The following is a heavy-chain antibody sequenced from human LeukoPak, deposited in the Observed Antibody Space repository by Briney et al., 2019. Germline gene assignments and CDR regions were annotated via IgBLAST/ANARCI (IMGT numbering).Heavy chain of an antibody. D-gene: IGHD2-2*01. CDR1: GFTVSSNY. CDR2: IYSGGST. V-gene: IGHV3-66*01. CDR3: ARVNWDIVVVPASNWFDP. J-gene: IGHJ5*02. Sequence: GGSLRLSCAASGFTVSSNYMSWVRQAPGKGLEWVSVIYSGGSTYYADSVKGRFTISRDNSKNTLYLQMNSLRAEDTAVYYCARVNWDIVVVPASNWFDPWGQGTLVTVSS.